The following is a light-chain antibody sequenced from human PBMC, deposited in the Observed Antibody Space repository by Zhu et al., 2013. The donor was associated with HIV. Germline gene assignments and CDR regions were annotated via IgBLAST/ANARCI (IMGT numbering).Light chain of an antibody. Sequence: ENVLTQSPGTLSLSPGESATLSCRASHSVTGNFLAWYQQKPGQVPRLVLFDTSKRAIDIPDRFSGSGSGTDFTLTISRLEPEDFAVYYCQQYDTSETMYTFGQGTKLEIK. J-gene: IGKJ2*01. CDR2: DTS. CDR3: QQYDTSETMYT. V-gene: IGKV3-20*01. CDR1: HSVTGNF.